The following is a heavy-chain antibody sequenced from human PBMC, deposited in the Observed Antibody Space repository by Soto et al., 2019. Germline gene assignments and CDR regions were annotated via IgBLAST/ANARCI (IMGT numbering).Heavy chain of an antibody. Sequence: GGSLRLSCAASGFTFSSFALSWVRQAPGKGLEWVSAISGSGDGTDYADSVKGRFTISRDNSKNTLYLQMNSLRAEDTAVYYCAGPGYSSQDYWGQGALVTVSS. D-gene: IGHD5-18*01. CDR1: GFTFSSFA. CDR2: ISGSGDGT. J-gene: IGHJ4*02. V-gene: IGHV3-23*01. CDR3: AGPGYSSQDY.